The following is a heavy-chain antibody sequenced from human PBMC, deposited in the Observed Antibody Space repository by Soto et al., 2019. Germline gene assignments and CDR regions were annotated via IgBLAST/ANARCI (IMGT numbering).Heavy chain of an antibody. J-gene: IGHJ6*02. CDR3: VRGRRSQQQCMDV. V-gene: IGHV3-33*01. CDR1: GFTFSSYG. Sequence: QVQLVESGGGVVQPGRSLRLSCAASGFTFSSYGMHWVRQAPGKGLEWVAVIWYDGSNKYYADSVKGRFTISRDNSKNTLYLPMNSLSAEDTAVYYWVRGRRSQQQCMDVCGRGTTVTVSS. D-gene: IGHD6-13*01. CDR2: IWYDGSNK.